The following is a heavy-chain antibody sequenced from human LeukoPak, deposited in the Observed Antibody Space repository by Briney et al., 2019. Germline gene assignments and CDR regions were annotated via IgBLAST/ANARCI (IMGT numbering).Heavy chain of an antibody. CDR2: ISSSGSTI. V-gene: IGHV3-48*03. Sequence: GGSLRLSCAASGFTFSSYEMNWVRQAPGKGLEWVSYISSSGSTIYYADSVKGRFTISRDNSKNSLYLQMNSLRAEGTALYYCAKDQQWLVTHGGTDYWGQGTLVTVSS. J-gene: IGHJ4*02. D-gene: IGHD6-19*01. CDR1: GFTFSSYE. CDR3: AKDQQWLVTHGGTDY.